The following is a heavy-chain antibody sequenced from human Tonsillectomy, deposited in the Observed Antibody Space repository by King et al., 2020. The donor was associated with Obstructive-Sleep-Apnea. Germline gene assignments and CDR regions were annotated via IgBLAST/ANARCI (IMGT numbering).Heavy chain of an antibody. CDR3: AKGSYGLFDY. CDR1: GFTFRIYE. D-gene: IGHD3-10*01. Sequence: VQLVESGGGLVQPGGSLRLSWASSGFTFRIYELIGCLQAPGKGLEGGSDISCSGRSTYYLESVKGRFTFSRDNSKNKLYLQMNSLRAADTAVYYCAKGSYGLFDYWGQGTLVTVSS. J-gene: IGHJ4*02. V-gene: IGHV3-23*04. CDR2: ISCSGRST.